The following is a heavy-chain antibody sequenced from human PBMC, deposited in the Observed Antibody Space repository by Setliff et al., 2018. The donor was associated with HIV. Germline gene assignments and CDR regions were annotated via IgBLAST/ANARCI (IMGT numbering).Heavy chain of an antibody. V-gene: IGHV3-49*03. CDR2: IRSKAYGGTT. CDR1: GFTFGDYA. D-gene: IGHD2-15*01. CDR3: TRGRYCSGGSCYGHFDY. J-gene: IGHJ4*02. Sequence: GGSLRLSCTASGFTFGDYAMSWFHQAPGKGLEWVGFIRSKAYGGTTEYAASVKGRFTISRDDSKSIAYLQMNSLKTEDTAVYYCTRGRYCSGGSCYGHFDYWGQGTLVTVSS.